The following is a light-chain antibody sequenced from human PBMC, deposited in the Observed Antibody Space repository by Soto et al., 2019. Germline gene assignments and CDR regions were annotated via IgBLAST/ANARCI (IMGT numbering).Light chain of an antibody. CDR2: EVV. CDR1: KSDIGVYDF. Sequence: QSVLTQPPSASGSPGQSVTISCTGTKSDIGVYDFVSWYQQHPGKAPRLIIYEVVQRPSGVPDRFSGSKSGNSASLTVSGLQAEDEADYYCSSYAGSNTYVFGTGTKVTVL. V-gene: IGLV2-8*01. CDR3: SSYAGSNTYV. J-gene: IGLJ1*01.